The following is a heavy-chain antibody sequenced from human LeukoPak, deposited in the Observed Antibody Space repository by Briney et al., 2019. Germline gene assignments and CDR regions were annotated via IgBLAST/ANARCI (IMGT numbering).Heavy chain of an antibody. CDR2: INRDGSST. CDR1: GFTFSSYE. Sequence: GGSLRLSCAASGFTFSSYEMNWVSQAPGKGLVWVSRINRDGSSTSYADSVKRRFTISRDNTKSTLHLQMNSLRAEDTAVYYCAGGGYTYGLYWGQGDLVTVSS. D-gene: IGHD5-18*01. J-gene: IGHJ4*02. CDR3: AGGGYTYGLY. V-gene: IGHV3-74*01.